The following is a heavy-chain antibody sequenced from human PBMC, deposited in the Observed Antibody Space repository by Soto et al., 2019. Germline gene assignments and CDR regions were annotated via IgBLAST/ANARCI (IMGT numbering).Heavy chain of an antibody. CDR3: VSFFK. CDR2: ISIGSSSM. CDR1: GFTFRNYK. Sequence: GGSLRLSCEASGFTFRNYKMNWVRQAPGKGLEWVSQISIGSSSMDYADSVKGRFTISRDNAKNSMFLQMNSLRVDDTAVYYCVSFFKWGQGTLVTVSS. V-gene: IGHV3-48*04. J-gene: IGHJ1*01.